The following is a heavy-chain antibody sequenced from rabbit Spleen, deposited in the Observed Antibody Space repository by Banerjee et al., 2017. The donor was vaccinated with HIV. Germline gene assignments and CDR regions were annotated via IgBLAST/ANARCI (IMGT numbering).Heavy chain of an antibody. D-gene: IGHD4-2*01. Sequence: QSLEESGGDLVKPGASLTLTCTASGIDFSSYYYMCWVRQAPGKGLEWIACIDTGSSGFTYFASWAKGRFTISKTSSTTVTLQMTSLTAADTATYFCAREEVVAGVWTINLWGPGTLVTVS. CDR2: IDTGSSGFT. CDR3: AREEVVAGVWTINL. CDR1: GIDFSSYYY. V-gene: IGHV1S40*01. J-gene: IGHJ4*01.